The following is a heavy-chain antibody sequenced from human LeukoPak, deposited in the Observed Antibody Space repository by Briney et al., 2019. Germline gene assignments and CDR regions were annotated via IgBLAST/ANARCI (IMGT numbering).Heavy chain of an antibody. J-gene: IGHJ4*02. Sequence: ASVKVSCKASSYTFTNYAFTWVRQAPGQGLEWLGWISTYDDNIKYAQSLQGRLTLTIDTSTSTAYMELRSLTSDDTAVYYCARETYSNILTGTDYWGPGTLVTVSS. CDR1: SYTFTNYA. CDR2: ISTYDDNI. CDR3: ARETYSNILTGTDY. V-gene: IGHV1-18*01. D-gene: IGHD3-9*01.